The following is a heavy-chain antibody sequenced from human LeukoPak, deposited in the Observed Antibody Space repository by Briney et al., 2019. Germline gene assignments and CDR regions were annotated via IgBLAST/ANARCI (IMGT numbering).Heavy chain of an antibody. CDR3: ARDYVVPFDC. V-gene: IGHV3-23*01. J-gene: IGHJ4*02. CDR2: ISGSGGSA. CDR1: GFTFSSYA. D-gene: IGHD3-10*02. Sequence: GGSLRLSCAASGFTFSSYAMSWVRQAPGKGLEWVSAISGSGGSAYYADSVKGRFTISRDNSKNTLYLQMNSLRAEDTAVYYCARDYVVPFDCWGQGTLVTVSS.